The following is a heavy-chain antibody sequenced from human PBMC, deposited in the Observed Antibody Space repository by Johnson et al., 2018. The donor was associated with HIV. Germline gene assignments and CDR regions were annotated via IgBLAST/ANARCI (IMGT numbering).Heavy chain of an antibody. V-gene: IGHV3-33*06. CDR3: AKGEWGAGTDAFDI. CDR1: GFTFSSYG. Sequence: QVQLVESGGGVVQPGRSLRLSCAVSGFTFSSYGMHWVRQAPGKGLEWVAVIWYDGSNKYYADSVKGRFTISRDNSKNTLYLQMNSLRAEDTAVYYCAKGEWGAGTDAFDIWGQGTMVTVSS. D-gene: IGHD3-16*01. CDR2: IWYDGSNK. J-gene: IGHJ3*02.